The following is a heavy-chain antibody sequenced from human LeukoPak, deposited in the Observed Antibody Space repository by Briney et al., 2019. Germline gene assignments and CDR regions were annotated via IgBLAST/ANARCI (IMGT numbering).Heavy chain of an antibody. CDR3: ARGHVLLWFGELSDYGMDV. CDR2: INHSGST. CDR1: GGSFSGYY. V-gene: IGHV4-34*01. J-gene: IGHJ6*02. Sequence: SETLSLTCAVYGGSFSGYYWSWIRQPPGKGLEWIGEINHSGSTNYNPSLKSRVTISVDTSKNQFSLKLRSVTAADTAVYYCARGHVLLWFGELSDYGMDVWGQGTTVTVSS. D-gene: IGHD3-10*01.